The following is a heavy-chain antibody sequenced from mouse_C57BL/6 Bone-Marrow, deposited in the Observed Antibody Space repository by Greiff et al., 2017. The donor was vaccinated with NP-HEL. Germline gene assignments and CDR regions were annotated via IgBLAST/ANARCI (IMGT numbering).Heavy chain of an antibody. CDR2: IRSKSNNYAT. D-gene: IGHD1-1*01. CDR1: GFSFNTYA. Sequence: EVQVVESGGGLVQPKGSLKLSCAASGFSFNTYAMNWVRQAPGKGLEWVARIRSKSNNYATYYADSVKDRFTISRDDSESMLYLQMNNLKTEDTAMYYCVRQGPTVVDWYFDVWGTGTTVTVSS. CDR3: VRQGPTVVDWYFDV. V-gene: IGHV10-1*01. J-gene: IGHJ1*03.